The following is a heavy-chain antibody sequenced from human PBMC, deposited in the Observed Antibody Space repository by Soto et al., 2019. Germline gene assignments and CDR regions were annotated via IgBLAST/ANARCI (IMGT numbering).Heavy chain of an antibody. CDR1: GGSFSGYY. V-gene: IGHV4-34*01. Sequence: SETLSLTCAVYGGSFSGYYWSWIRQPPGKGLEWIGEINHSGSTNYNPSLKSRVTISVDTSKNQFSLKLSSVTAADTAVYYCARWGYGDAENWGQGTLVTVSS. D-gene: IGHD4-17*01. CDR2: INHSGST. J-gene: IGHJ4*02. CDR3: ARWGYGDAEN.